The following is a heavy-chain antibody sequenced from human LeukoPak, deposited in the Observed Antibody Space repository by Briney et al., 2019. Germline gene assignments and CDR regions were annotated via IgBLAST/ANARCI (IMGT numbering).Heavy chain of an antibody. V-gene: IGHV5-51*01. CDR3: ARRAPLSGESFDY. CDR2: IYPGDSDT. CDR1: GYSFTSYW. J-gene: IGHJ4*02. Sequence: GESLKISCKGSGYSFTSYWIGWVRQMPGKGLEWMGIIYPGDSDTRYSPSFQGQVTMSADKSINTAYLQWSSLKASDTAMYYCARRAPLSGESFDYWGQGTLVTVSS. D-gene: IGHD4-17*01.